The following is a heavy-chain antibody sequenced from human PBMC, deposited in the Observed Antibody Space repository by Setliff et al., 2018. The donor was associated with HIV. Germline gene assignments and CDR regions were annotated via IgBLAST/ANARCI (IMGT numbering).Heavy chain of an antibody. Sequence: TLSLTCTVPSGSITSHYWSWIRQPPGKGLEWIGHIHVSGTTNYNPSLKSRVTISIDTSKHQFSLKLTSVTAADTALYYCARDVMEYFGNYFDYWGQGALVTVSS. D-gene: IGHD3-3*01. CDR2: IHVSGTT. V-gene: IGHV4-4*08. J-gene: IGHJ4*02. CDR1: SGSITSHY. CDR3: ARDVMEYFGNYFDY.